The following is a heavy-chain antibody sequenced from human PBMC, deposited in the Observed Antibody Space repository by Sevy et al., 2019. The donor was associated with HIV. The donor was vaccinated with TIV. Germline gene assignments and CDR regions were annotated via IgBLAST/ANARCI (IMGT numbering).Heavy chain of an antibody. V-gene: IGHV1-69*13. J-gene: IGHJ6*02. Sequence: ASVKVSCKASGGTFSSYAISWVRQAPGQGLEWMGGIIPIFGTANYAQKFQGRVTITADESTSTAYMELSSLTSEDTAVYYCATEQEHIVVVTAIRGPFYYYYGMDVWGQGTTVTVSS. D-gene: IGHD2-21*02. CDR3: ATEQEHIVVVTAIRGPFYYYYGMDV. CDR2: IIPIFGTA. CDR1: GGTFSSYA.